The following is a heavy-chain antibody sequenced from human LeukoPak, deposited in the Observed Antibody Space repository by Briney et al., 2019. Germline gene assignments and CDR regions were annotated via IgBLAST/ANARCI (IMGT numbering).Heavy chain of an antibody. CDR1: GGSISGSSYY. Sequence: SETLSLTCTVSGGSISGSSYYWGWIRQPPGKGLEWIGSIYYSGSTYYNPSLKSRVTISVDTSKNQFSLKLSSVTAADTAVYYCARVPTYYDFWSGYPMDVWGKGTTVTVSS. CDR2: IYYSGST. CDR3: ARVPTYYDFWSGYPMDV. D-gene: IGHD3-3*01. J-gene: IGHJ6*03. V-gene: IGHV4-39*07.